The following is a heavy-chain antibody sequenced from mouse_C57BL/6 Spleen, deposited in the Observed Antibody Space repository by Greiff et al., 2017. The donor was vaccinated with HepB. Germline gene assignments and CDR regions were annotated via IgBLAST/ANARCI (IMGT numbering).Heavy chain of an antibody. D-gene: IGHD1-1*01. CDR3: AREIITTVVAFDY. J-gene: IGHJ2*01. CDR1: GYSLTGYF. CDR2: INPYNGDT. V-gene: IGHV1-20*01. Sequence: EVQLQQSGPELVKPGDSVKISCKASGYSLTGYFMNWVMQSHGKSLEWIGRINPYNGDTFYNQKFKGKATLTVDKSSSTAHMELRSLTSEDSAVYYCAREIITTVVAFDYWGQGTTLTVSS.